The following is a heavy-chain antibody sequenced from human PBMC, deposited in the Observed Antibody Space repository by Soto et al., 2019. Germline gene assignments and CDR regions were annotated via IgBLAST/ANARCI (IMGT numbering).Heavy chain of an antibody. CDR2: ISVYNGKT. CDR3: ARDRAAYWGVDCNMDV. D-gene: IGHD2-21*01. J-gene: IGHJ6*03. Sequence: QVQLVQSGAEVKKPGASVKVSCKASGYTLTPYGITWVRQAPGQGLEWMGWISVYNGKTNYAQNLQGRVTMTTDTTTNTAYMELRSLTSDDTAVYFCARDRAAYWGVDCNMDVWGKGTTVTVS. V-gene: IGHV1-18*01. CDR1: GYTLTPYG.